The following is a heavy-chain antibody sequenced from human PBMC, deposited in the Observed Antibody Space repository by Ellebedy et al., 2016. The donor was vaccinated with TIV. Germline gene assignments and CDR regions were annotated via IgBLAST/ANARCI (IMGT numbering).Heavy chain of an antibody. CDR1: GFSFRSYW. CDR3: ARRGSYGDYAVQVNSWFDS. CDR2: IYQDGSVQ. Sequence: PGGSLRLSCAASGFSFRSYWMSWVRQAPGKGLERVANIYQDGSVQYYLDSVKGRFTISRDNAINSLFLQMNSLRAGDTAVYYCARRGSYGDYAVQVNSWFDSWGRGTLVTVSS. J-gene: IGHJ5*01. V-gene: IGHV3-7*01. D-gene: IGHD4-17*01.